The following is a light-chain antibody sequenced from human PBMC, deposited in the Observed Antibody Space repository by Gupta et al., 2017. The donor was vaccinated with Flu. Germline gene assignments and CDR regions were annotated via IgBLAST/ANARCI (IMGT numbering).Light chain of an antibody. Sequence: DIQVTQSPSSLSASLGDKVTITCRTSQTIGNNLTWYQQKPRSAPKLLIYYASTLQNGVPSRFSANASGTDFTLIISDLQPEDFANYFCQQSCTTPLKFGQGTRLEIK. CDR1: QTIGNN. CDR2: YAS. J-gene: IGKJ5*01. V-gene: IGKV1-39*01. CDR3: QQSCTTPLK.